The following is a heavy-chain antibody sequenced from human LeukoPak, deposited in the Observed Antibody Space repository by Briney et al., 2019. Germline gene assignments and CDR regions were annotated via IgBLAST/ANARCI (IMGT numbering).Heavy chain of an antibody. D-gene: IGHD3-22*01. CDR3: AKDHTRYYYDSSGPTFGY. CDR2: ISGSGGNT. V-gene: IGHV3-23*01. CDR1: GFTFSSYS. Sequence: PGGSLRLSCAASGFTFSSYSMNWVRQAPGKGLEWVSAISGSGGNTYYADFVKGRFTISRDKSKNTLYLQMNSLRAEDTAAYYCAKDHTRYYYDSSGPTFGYWGQGTLVTVSS. J-gene: IGHJ4*02.